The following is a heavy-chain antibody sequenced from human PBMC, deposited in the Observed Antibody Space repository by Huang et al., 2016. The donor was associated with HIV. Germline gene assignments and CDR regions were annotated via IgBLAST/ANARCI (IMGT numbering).Heavy chain of an antibody. J-gene: IGHJ3*02. V-gene: IGHV1-24*01. CDR3: ATSTPDVGAGVLRSAFDI. CDR1: GYTVSGLS. Sequence: QVQLVESGAELKKPGASVRVSCKVSGYTVSGLSLHWVRQAPEKGLEWRGGFEPEEGETSYAQRWQGRVTMTEETQRNTAYMELGSLRPEDTAVYYCATSTPDVGAGVLRSAFDIWGQGTMVTVSS. CDR2: FEPEEGET. D-gene: IGHD2-15*01.